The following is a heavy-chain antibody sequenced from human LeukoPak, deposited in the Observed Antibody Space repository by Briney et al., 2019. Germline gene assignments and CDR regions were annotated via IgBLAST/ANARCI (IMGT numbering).Heavy chain of an antibody. D-gene: IGHD3-10*01. V-gene: IGHV4-30-2*01. CDR1: GDSISSGGYY. J-gene: IGHJ6*02. CDR2: IYHSGST. CDR3: ARGRGSGDV. Sequence: PSETLSLTCTVSGDSISSGGYYWSWIRQPPGKGLEWIGYIYHSGSTYYNPSLKSRVTISVDRSKNQFSLKLSSVTAADTAVYYCARGRGSGDVWGQGTTVTVSS.